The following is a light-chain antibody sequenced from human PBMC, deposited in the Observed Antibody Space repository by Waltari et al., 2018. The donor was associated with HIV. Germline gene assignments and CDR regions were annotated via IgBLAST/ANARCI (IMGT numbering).Light chain of an antibody. CDR2: DVS. CDR3: CSYAGSYTFDVV. CDR1: SSAVGGYNF. Sequence: QSALTQPRSVSGSPGQSVTISCTGTSSAVGGYNFVSWFQQHPGNAPRLMIYDVSKRPSGVPDRFSGSKSGNTASLTISGLQAEDEADYYCCSYAGSYTFDVVFGGGTKLTVL. V-gene: IGLV2-11*01. J-gene: IGLJ2*01.